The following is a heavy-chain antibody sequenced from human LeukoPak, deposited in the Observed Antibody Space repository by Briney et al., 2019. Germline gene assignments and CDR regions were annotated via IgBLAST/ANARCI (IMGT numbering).Heavy chain of an antibody. CDR2: IKEDGSEK. J-gene: IGHJ5*02. Sequence: GGSLRLSCAASGFTFSSYWMSWVRQAPGKGLEWVANIKEDGSEKHYVDSVKGRFTIFRDNAKKSLCLQMNSLRAEDTAVYYCARASYVASGFDPWGQGILVTVSS. CDR1: GFTFSSYW. D-gene: IGHD6-13*01. V-gene: IGHV3-7*01. CDR3: ARASYVASGFDP.